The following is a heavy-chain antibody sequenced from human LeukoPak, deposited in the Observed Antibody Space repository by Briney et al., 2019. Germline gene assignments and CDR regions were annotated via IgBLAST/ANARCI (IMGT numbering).Heavy chain of an antibody. Sequence: NPSETLSLTCTVSGGSISSGDYYWSWIRQPPGKGLEWIAYIYYSGSTYYNPSLKSRVTISLDTSKNQFSLKLSSVTAADTAVYYCARAPDYSGTFFDYWGQGTLVTVSS. D-gene: IGHD1-26*01. V-gene: IGHV4-30-4*01. J-gene: IGHJ4*02. CDR3: ARAPDYSGTFFDY. CDR1: GGSISSGDYY. CDR2: IYYSGST.